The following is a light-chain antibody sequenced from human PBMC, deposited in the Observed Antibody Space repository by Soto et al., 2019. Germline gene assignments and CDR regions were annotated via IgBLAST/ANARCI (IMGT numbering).Light chain of an antibody. Sequence: EIVLTQSPGTLSLSPGERATLSCRASQSVSSTYLVWYQQKPGQAPRLLIYGASSRATGIPDRFSGSGSGTDFTLTISRLEPEDFAVYYCQRYDISPFPFGQGTKLEIK. CDR2: GAS. J-gene: IGKJ2*01. V-gene: IGKV3-20*01. CDR1: QSVSSTY. CDR3: QRYDISPFP.